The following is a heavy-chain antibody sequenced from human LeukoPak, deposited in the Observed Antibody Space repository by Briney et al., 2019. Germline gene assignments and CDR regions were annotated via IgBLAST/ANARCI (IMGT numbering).Heavy chain of an antibody. CDR2: INPSGGST. V-gene: IGHV1-46*01. CDR1: GYTFTSYY. J-gene: IGHJ3*02. Sequence: ASVKVSCTASGYTFTSYYMHWVRQAPGQGLEWMGIINPSGGSTSHAQKFQGRVTMTRDMSTSTVYMELSSLRSEDTAVYYCARVLKYYYDSSGHDAFDIWGQGTMVTVSS. CDR3: ARVLKYYYDSSGHDAFDI. D-gene: IGHD3-22*01.